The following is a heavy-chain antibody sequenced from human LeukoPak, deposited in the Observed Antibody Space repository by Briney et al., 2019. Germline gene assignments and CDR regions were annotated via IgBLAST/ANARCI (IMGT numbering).Heavy chain of an antibody. Sequence: SETLSLTCTVSGGSITSSTYYWGWIRQPPGKGLEWIGYIYYSGSTNYNPSLKSRVTISVDTSKNQFSLKLSSVTAADTAVYYCARHRWGYCSGGSCYLFDYWGQGTLVTVSS. J-gene: IGHJ4*02. V-gene: IGHV4-61*05. CDR2: IYYSGST. CDR1: GGSITSSTYY. CDR3: ARHRWGYCSGGSCYLFDY. D-gene: IGHD2-15*01.